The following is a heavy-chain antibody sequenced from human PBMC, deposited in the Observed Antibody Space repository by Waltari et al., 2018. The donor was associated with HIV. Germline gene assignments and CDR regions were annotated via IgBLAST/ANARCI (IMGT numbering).Heavy chain of an antibody. V-gene: IGHV1-18*01. Sequence: VQLVQSGAEMRKPGASVKVSCRASGYTFSAYTISWVRQAPGQGLEWMGWISGYNGNTNYAQKFQGRVNMTTEPSTSTAHMELRSLRSDDTAVYYCARGVSIVRGVMIRGHMDVWGQGTTVTVSS. CDR2: ISGYNGNT. CDR3: ARGVSIVRGVMIRGHMDV. D-gene: IGHD3-10*01. CDR1: GYTFSAYT. J-gene: IGHJ6*02.